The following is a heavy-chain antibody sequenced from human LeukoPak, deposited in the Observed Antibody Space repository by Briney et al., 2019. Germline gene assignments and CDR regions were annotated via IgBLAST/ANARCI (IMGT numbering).Heavy chain of an antibody. D-gene: IGHD3-10*01. V-gene: IGHV3-30*04. CDR2: ISYDGSNK. Sequence: PARSLRLSCAGSGFTFSSYAMQRVRQAPGKGLEWVAVISYDGSNKYYADSGKGRFTISRDNSKNTLYLQMNSLRAEDTAVYYCARGYYGYLKNWFDPWGQGTLVTVSS. CDR1: GFTFSSYA. CDR3: ARGYYGYLKNWFDP. J-gene: IGHJ5*02.